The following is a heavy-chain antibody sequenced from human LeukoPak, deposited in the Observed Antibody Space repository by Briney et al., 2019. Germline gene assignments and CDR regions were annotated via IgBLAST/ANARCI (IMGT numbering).Heavy chain of an antibody. CDR2: IYHSGST. CDR3: ARVNTIMATFDY. CDR1: GSSISSSYY. Sequence: SETLSLTCTVSGSSISSSYYWSWILQPPGKGLEWIATIYHSGSTYYNPSLKSRVTISADTSQNQHSLRLNSVTVADTAVYYCARVNTIMATFDYWGQGTPVTVSS. D-gene: IGHD5-24*01. V-gene: IGHV4-38-2*02. J-gene: IGHJ4*02.